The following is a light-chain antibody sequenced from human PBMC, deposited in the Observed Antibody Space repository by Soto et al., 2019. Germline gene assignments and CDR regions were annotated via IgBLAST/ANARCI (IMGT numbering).Light chain of an antibody. Sequence: EIVLTQSPGTLSLSPGERATLSCRASQSVTNIYLAWYQQKPGQAPRLLIYGASTRATGIPARFSGSGSGTDFTLTISRLEPEDFAVYFCHQYGTPPLTFGPGTKVDIK. CDR3: HQYGTPPLT. J-gene: IGKJ3*01. CDR1: QSVTNIY. V-gene: IGKV3-20*01. CDR2: GAS.